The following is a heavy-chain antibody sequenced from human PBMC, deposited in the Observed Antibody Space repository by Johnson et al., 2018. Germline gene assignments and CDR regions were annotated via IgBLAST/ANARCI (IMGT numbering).Heavy chain of an antibody. J-gene: IGHJ3*02. CDR2: ISGSGGST. D-gene: IGHD3-10*01. V-gene: IGHV3-23*01. CDR3: ARGRDAFDI. Sequence: VSAISGSGGSTYYADSVKGRFTISRDNSKNTLYLQMNSLRVEDTAVYYCARGRDAFDIWGQGTMVTVSS.